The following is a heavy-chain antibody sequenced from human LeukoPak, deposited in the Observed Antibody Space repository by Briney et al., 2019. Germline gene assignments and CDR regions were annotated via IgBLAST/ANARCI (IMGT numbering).Heavy chain of an antibody. J-gene: IGHJ3*02. CDR1: GITFRSYG. D-gene: IGHD5-12*01. CDR3: ARVGLNSGYYRADAFDI. Sequence: PGRSLRLSCAASGITFRSYGMHWVRQAPGKGLEWVAVISYDGSHKYYADSVKGRFSISRDNSKNTLYLQMNSLRAEDTAVYYCARVGLNSGYYRADAFDIWGQGTMVTVSS. V-gene: IGHV3-30*03. CDR2: ISYDGSHK.